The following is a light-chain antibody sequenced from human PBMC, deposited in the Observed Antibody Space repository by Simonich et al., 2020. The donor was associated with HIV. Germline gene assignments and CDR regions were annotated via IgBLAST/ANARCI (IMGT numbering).Light chain of an antibody. CDR3: SSYTSSSTWV. V-gene: IGLV2-14*03. CDR1: SSDIGAYNY. CDR2: DVS. Sequence: QSALTQPASLSGSPGQSITISCTGTSSDIGAYNYVSCYQQHPGKAPKLMIYDVSNRPSGVSNRFSGSKSGNTASRTISGLQAEDEADYYCSSYTSSSTWVFGGGTKLTVL. J-gene: IGLJ3*02.